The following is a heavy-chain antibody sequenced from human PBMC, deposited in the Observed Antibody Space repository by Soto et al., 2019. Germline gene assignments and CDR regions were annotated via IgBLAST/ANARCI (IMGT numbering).Heavy chain of an antibody. D-gene: IGHD1-7*01. CDR3: ARELPNYYYGMDV. Sequence: SETLSLTCAVYGGSFSGYYWSWIRQPPGKGLERIGEINHSGSTNYNPSLKSRVTISVDTSKNQFSLNLSSVTAADTAVYYCARELPNYYYGMDVWGQGTTVTVSS. CDR1: GGSFSGYY. CDR2: INHSGST. V-gene: IGHV4-34*01. J-gene: IGHJ6*02.